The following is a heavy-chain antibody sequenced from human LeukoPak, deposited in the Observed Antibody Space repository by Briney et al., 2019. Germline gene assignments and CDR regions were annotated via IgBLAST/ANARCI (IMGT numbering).Heavy chain of an antibody. Sequence: GGSLRLSCAASGFTFSSYGMHWVRQAPGKGLEWVAFIRYDGSNKYYADSVKGRFTISRDNSKNTPYLQMNSLRAEDTAVYYCASGNYDILGDAYIWGQGTMVTVSS. CDR3: ASGNYDILGDAYI. J-gene: IGHJ3*02. D-gene: IGHD3-9*01. CDR2: IRYDGSNK. CDR1: GFTFSSYG. V-gene: IGHV3-30*02.